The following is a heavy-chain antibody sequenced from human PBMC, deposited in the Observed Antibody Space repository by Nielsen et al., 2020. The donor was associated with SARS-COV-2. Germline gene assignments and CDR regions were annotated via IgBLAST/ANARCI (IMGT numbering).Heavy chain of an antibody. J-gene: IGHJ3*02. CDR3: ARGRDLIGYSSSWRVNDAFDI. V-gene: IGHV1-46*01. CDR2: INPSGGST. D-gene: IGHD6-13*01. Sequence: WVRQAPGQRLEWMGMINPSGGSTVYAQKFQGRVTMTRNTSISTAYMELSSLRSEDTAVYYCARGRDLIGYSSSWRVNDAFDIWGQGTMVTVSS.